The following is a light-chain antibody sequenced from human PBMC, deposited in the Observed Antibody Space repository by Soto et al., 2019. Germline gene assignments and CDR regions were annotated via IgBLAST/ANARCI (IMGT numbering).Light chain of an antibody. CDR1: QSIKNY. Sequence: DIQMTQSPSSLSAAIGDRVTITCRASQSIKNYLNWYQHPPGAAPKLXXFGASNLESGVPSRFSGSGSGTEFTLSISSLQPEDFANYYCQQGYSTTPITFGQGTRLEIK. V-gene: IGKV1-39*01. J-gene: IGKJ5*01. CDR3: QQGYSTTPIT. CDR2: GAS.